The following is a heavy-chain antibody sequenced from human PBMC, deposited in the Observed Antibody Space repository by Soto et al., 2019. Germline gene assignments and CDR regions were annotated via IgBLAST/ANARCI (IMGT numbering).Heavy chain of an antibody. CDR3: AKGAGYDSSGYYYALFDS. CDR1: GFTFSNYA. CDR2: IIDSGGNT. D-gene: IGHD3-22*01. V-gene: IGHV3-23*01. Sequence: GGSLRLSCAASGFTFSNYAMSWVRQAPGKGLEWVSAIIDSGGNTYYEDSVKGRFTISRDNSKNTLYLQMNSLRAEDTAVYYCAKGAGYDSSGYYYALFDSWGQGALVTVSS. J-gene: IGHJ4*02.